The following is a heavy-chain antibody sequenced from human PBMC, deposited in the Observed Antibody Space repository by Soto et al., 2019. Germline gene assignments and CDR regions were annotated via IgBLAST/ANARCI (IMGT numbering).Heavy chain of an antibody. CDR1: GGTFSSYA. J-gene: IGHJ2*01. D-gene: IGHD6-19*01. V-gene: IGHV1-69*06. CDR2: IIPIFGTA. Sequence: SVKVSFKASGGTFSSYAISWVRQAPGQGLEWMGGIIPIFGTANYAQKFQGRVTITADKSTSTAYMELSSLRSEDTAVYYCARGYSSGWSPYDLWGRGTLVTVSS. CDR3: ARGYSSGWSPYDL.